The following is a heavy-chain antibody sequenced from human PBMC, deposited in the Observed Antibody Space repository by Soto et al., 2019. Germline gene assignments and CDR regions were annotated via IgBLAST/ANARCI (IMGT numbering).Heavy chain of an antibody. V-gene: IGHV3-48*01. CDR3: ASLHLTPDYGDYMDV. CDR1: GLTLGSYS. Sequence: WGSLKISCAASGLTLGSYSMNWVRQAQEKGLEWVAYVISSRSTIYYADSVKGRFTISRDNAKNSLYLQMNSLRAEDTAVYYCASLHLTPDYGDYMDVWGKGTTVTVSS. J-gene: IGHJ6*03. CDR2: VISSRSTI. D-gene: IGHD4-17*01.